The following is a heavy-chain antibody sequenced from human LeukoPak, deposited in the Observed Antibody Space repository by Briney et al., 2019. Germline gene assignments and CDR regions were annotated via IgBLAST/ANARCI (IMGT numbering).Heavy chain of an antibody. CDR1: GGSISSSSYY. V-gene: IGHV4-39*01. D-gene: IGHD1-7*01. J-gene: IGHJ4*02. Sequence: SETLSLTCTVSGGSISSSSYYWGWIRQPPGKGLEWIGSIYYSGSTYYNPSLKSRVTISVDTSKNQFSLKLSSVTAADTAVYYCARQGYNWNYFSHWGQGTLVTVSS. CDR2: IYYSGST. CDR3: ARQGYNWNYFSH.